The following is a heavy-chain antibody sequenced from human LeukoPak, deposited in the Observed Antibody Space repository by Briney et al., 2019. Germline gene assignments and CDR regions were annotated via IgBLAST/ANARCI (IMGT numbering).Heavy chain of an antibody. CDR1: GGTFSSHA. CDR2: IIPIFGTA. D-gene: IGHD3-22*01. CDR3: ARDLHDSSGYPTYFDY. J-gene: IGHJ4*02. V-gene: IGHV1-69*13. Sequence: GASVKVSCKASGGTFSSHAISWVRQAPGQGLEWMGGIIPIFGTANYAQKFQGRVTITADESTSTAYMELSSLRSEDTAVYYCARDLHDSSGYPTYFDYWGQGALVTVSS.